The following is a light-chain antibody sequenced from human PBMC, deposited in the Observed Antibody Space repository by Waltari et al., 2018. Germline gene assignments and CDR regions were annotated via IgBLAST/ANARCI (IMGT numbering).Light chain of an antibody. J-gene: IGLJ1*01. Sequence: QSVLTQPPSASGTPGQTVTISCSGSSSNIAGNTVNWYQQLPGTAPKLLIYTNDQRPSGLTDRFSGSKSGSAAARAIRGLQAGDEGLYYCAAWDDSLDGYVFAPGTHVSVL. CDR2: TND. V-gene: IGLV1-44*01. CDR3: AAWDDSLDGYV. CDR1: SSNIAGNT.